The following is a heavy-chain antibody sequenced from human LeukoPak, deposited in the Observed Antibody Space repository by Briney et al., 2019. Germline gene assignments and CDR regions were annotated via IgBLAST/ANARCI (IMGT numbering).Heavy chain of an antibody. J-gene: IGHJ4*02. Sequence: GESLKISCKGSGYSFTSYWIGWVRQMPGKGLEWMGIIYPGDSDTKYSPSFQGQVTISADKSTSTVYLQWSSLKASDTAMYFCARLRWGSTKCYDNWGQGTLVTVSS. CDR1: GYSFTSYW. CDR3: ARLRWGSTKCYDN. V-gene: IGHV5-51*01. D-gene: IGHD2-15*01. CDR2: IYPGDSDT.